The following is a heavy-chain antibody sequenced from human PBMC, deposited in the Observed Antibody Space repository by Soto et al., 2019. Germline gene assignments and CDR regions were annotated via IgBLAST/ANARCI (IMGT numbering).Heavy chain of an antibody. CDR1: GGTFSSYA. Sequence: GASVKVSCKASGGTFSSYAISWVRQAPGQGLEWMGGIIPIFGTANYAQKFQGRVTITADESTSTAYMELSSLRSEDTAVYYCARVLVPAAKFDPWGQGTLVTVSS. D-gene: IGHD2-2*01. CDR3: ARVLVPAAKFDP. V-gene: IGHV1-69*13. J-gene: IGHJ5*02. CDR2: IIPIFGTA.